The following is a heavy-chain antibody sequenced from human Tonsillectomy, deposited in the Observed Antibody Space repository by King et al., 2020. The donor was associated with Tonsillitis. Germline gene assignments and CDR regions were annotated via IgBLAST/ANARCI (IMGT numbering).Heavy chain of an antibody. J-gene: IGHJ3*01. D-gene: IGHD3-22*01. V-gene: IGHV3-21*01. CDR1: GFSFSDHY. Sequence: EVQLVESGGGLVKPGGSLRLSCATSGFSFSDHYMKLVRQAPGKGLAWVSSINSNSKYIQYADAVKGRFTISRDNAKSSLYLQMNSLRAEDTAVYYWARDKGAGYYDSGRGAFDVWGQGTTVTVS. CDR3: ARDKGAGYYDSGRGAFDV. CDR2: INSNSKYI.